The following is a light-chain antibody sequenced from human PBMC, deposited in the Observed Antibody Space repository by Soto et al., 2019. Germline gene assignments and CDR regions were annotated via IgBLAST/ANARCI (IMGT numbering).Light chain of an antibody. CDR2: DVN. Sequence: QSARTQPASVSGSPGQSIAISCTGTSSDVGSYNSVSWYQQYPGKAPKLIIHDVNNRPSGISDRFSGSKSGNTASLTISGLQAEDEADSYCSSFTSITSYVFVTGSMVTVL. CDR1: SSDVGSYNS. J-gene: IGLJ1*01. V-gene: IGLV2-14*03. CDR3: SSFTSITSYV.